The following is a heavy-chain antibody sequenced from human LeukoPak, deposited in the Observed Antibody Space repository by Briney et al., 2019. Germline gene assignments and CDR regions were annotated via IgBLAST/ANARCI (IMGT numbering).Heavy chain of an antibody. D-gene: IGHD3-22*01. CDR3: YIPYYDTSAYQGY. CDR2: ISGSGGT. CDR1: GFTLSSYA. J-gene: IGHJ4*02. V-gene: IGHV3-23*01. Sequence: GGSLRLSCAASGFTLSSYAMTWVRQAPGKGLEWVSAISGSGGTYYADSVKGRFTISRDNSKNTLYFQMNSLRAEDTAVYYCYIPYYDTSAYQGYWGQGTLVTVSS.